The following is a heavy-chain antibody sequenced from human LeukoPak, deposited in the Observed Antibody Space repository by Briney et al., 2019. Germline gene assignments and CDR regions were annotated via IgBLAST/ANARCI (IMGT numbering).Heavy chain of an antibody. CDR1: GFTFSNYV. V-gene: IGHV3-23*01. Sequence: GGSLRLSCAASGFTFSNYVMSWVLQAPGKGLEWVSVISGSGSFAYYADSVKSRFTISIDNSKYTMYLQMNGLRAEDTAVYYCAKCYSNNWSDAFDNWGQGTMFTVSS. J-gene: IGHJ3*02. D-gene: IGHD6-13*01. CDR2: ISGSGSFA. CDR3: AKCYSNNWSDAFDN.